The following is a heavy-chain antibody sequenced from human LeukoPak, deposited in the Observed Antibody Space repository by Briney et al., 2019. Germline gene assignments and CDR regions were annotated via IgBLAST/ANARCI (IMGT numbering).Heavy chain of an antibody. J-gene: IGHJ6*03. V-gene: IGHV6-1*01. D-gene: IGHD3-10*01. CDR3: ARSRSPRIGSSYYYYVDV. Sequence: SQTLSLTCAISGDSVSSTNAAWNWLRQSPSRGLEWLGRTYYRPKWYSDYAVSVRGRITINPDTSKDQFSLQVNSVTPEDTAVYYCARSRSPRIGSSYYYYVDVWDKGTTVTVSS. CDR1: GDSVSSTNAA. CDR2: TYYRPKWYS.